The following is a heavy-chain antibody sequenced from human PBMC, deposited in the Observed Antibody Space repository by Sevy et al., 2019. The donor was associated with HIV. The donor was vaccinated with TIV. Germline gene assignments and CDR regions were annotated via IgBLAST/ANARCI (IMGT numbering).Heavy chain of an antibody. CDR3: ARLFSCGGDCYYLDY. D-gene: IGHD2-21*02. CDR2: ISHDGNYK. CDR1: GFTFSNYD. Sequence: GGSLRLSCAAPGFTFSNYDMHWVRQAPGKGLEWVAVISHDGNYKNYADSVKVRFTISRDDFKNTLYLQMSSLRPEDTAVYFCARLFSCGGDCYYLDYWGQGALVTVSS. J-gene: IGHJ4*02. V-gene: IGHV3-30-3*01.